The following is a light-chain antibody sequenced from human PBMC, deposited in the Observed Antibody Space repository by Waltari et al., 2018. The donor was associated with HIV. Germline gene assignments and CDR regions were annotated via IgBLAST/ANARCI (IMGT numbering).Light chain of an antibody. CDR2: DKK. CDR3: GTWDSSLRVV. J-gene: IGLJ2*01. V-gene: IGLV1-51*01. Sequence: QSVLTQPPSVSAAPGQKVTISCSGSSSNIGNNYVSWYQQLPGTAPKLLIYDKKKRPSGIPDRFSGSKSGTSATLGITGLQTGDEADYYGGTWDSSLRVVFGGGTKLTVL. CDR1: SSNIGNNY.